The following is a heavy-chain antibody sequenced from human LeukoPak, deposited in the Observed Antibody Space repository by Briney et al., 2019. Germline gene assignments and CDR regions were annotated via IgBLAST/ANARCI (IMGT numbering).Heavy chain of an antibody. D-gene: IGHD5-24*01. V-gene: IGHV1-58*01. CDR2: IVVGSGNT. CDR3: AAREMATIGYFDY. CDR1: GFTFTSSA. Sequence: GTSVKVSCKASGFTFTSSAVQWVRQARGQRLEWIGWIVVGSGNTNYAQKFQERVTITRDMSTSTAYMELSSLRSEDTAVYYCAAREMATIGYFDYWGQGTLVTASS. J-gene: IGHJ4*02.